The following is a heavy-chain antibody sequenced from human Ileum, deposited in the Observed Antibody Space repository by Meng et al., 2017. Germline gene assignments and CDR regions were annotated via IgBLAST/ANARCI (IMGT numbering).Heavy chain of an antibody. CDR1: GGPIIRNNGY. CDR2: VSSGGST. D-gene: IGHD1-26*01. V-gene: IGHV4-39*06. Sequence: QFKESGPGLVKPSESQSLTCTVSGGPIIRNNGYLAWIRQPPGKGLEWIGSVSSGGSTFYNPSLNSRLPISIDTSKNQFLLKMRSVTAADTAVYYCARRQKSGSYSNWFDPWGQGTLVTVSS. J-gene: IGHJ5*02. CDR3: ARRQKSGSYSNWFDP.